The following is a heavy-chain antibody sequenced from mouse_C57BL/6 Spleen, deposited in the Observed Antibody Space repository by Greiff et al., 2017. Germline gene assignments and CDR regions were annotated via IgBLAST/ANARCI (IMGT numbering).Heavy chain of an antibody. Sequence: VQLKESGPELVKPGASVKIPCKASGYTFTDYNMDWVKQSHGKSLEWIGDINPNNGGTIYNQKFKGKATLTVDKSSSTAYMELRSLTSEDTAVYYCARGYYGSSYEYAMDYWGQGTSVTVSS. D-gene: IGHD1-1*01. CDR1: GYTFTDYN. CDR2: INPNNGGT. V-gene: IGHV1-18*01. CDR3: ARGYYGSSYEYAMDY. J-gene: IGHJ4*01.